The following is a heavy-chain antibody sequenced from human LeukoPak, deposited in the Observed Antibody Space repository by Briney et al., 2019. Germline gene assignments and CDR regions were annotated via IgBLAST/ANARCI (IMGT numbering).Heavy chain of an antibody. CDR1: GFTFSSYG. V-gene: IGHV3-33*01. D-gene: IGHD1-14*01. CDR2: IWYDGSNK. J-gene: IGHJ6*03. CDR3: ARDSPDIYYYYMDV. Sequence: PGGSLRLSCAASGFTFSSYGMHWVRQAPGKGLEWVAVIWYDGSNKYYADSVKGRFTISRDNAKNSLYLQMNSLRAEDTAVYYCARDSPDIYYYYMDVWGKGTTVTVSS.